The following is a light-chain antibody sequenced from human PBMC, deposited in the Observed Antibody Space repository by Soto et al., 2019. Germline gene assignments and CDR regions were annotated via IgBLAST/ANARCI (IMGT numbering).Light chain of an antibody. CDR2: KAS. J-gene: IGKJ4*01. CDR3: QQYNSYSPLT. CDR1: QSISSW. Sequence: DIQMTQSPSSLSASVEDRVIITCRASQSISSWLAWYQQKPGEAPKLLIYKASGLESGVPSRFSGSGSGTDFTLTISSLQPDDFATYYCQQYNSYSPLTFGGGTKVDIK. V-gene: IGKV1-5*03.